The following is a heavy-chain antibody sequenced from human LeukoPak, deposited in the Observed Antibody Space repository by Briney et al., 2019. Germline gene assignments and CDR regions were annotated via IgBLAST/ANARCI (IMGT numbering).Heavy chain of an antibody. V-gene: IGHV1-18*01. D-gene: IGHD1-26*01. CDR3: ARDSEGAEWELPSGVYYFDY. J-gene: IGHJ4*02. CDR2: ISAYNGNT. Sequence: GASVKVSCKASGYTFTSYDISWVRQAPGQGHEWMGWISAYNGNTNYAQKLQGRVTMTTDTSTSTAYMELRSLRSDDTAVYYCARDSEGAEWELPSGVYYFDYWGQGTLVTVSS. CDR1: GYTFTSYD.